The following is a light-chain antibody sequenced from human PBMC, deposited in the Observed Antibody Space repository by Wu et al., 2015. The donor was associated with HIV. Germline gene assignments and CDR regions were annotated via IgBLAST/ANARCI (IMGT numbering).Light chain of an antibody. CDR2: EAS. CDR3: QQYNSYPYT. V-gene: IGKV1-5*03. CDR1: QSINSW. J-gene: IGKJ2*01. Sequence: DIQMTQSPSTLSASVGDRVTITCRASQSINSWLAWYQQKPGKAPKLLIYEASRLQTGVPSRFSGSGSGTEFTLTINTLQPEDFASYHCQQYNSYPYTFGQGTKLDIK.